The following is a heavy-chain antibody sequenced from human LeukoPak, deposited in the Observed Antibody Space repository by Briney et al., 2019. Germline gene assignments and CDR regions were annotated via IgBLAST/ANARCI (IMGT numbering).Heavy chain of an antibody. CDR3: ARADVEGSSGYCSSTSCYGDAFDI. D-gene: IGHD2-2*01. V-gene: IGHV1-69*01. J-gene: IGHJ3*02. CDR1: GGTFSSYA. Sequence: GTSVKVSCKASGGTFSSYAISWVRQAPGQGLEWMGGIIPIFGTANYAQKFQGRVTITADESTSTAYMELSSLRSEDTAVYYCARADVEGSSGYCSSTSCYGDAFDIWGQGTMVTVSS. CDR2: IIPIFGTA.